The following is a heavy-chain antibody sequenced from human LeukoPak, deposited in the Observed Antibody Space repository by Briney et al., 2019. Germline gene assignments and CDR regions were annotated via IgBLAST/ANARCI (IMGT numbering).Heavy chain of an antibody. V-gene: IGHV6-1*01. J-gene: IGHJ4*02. D-gene: IGHD2-2*01. CDR1: GDSVSSNSAA. Sequence: SQTLSLSCAISGDSVSSNSAAWNWIRQSPSRGLEWLGRTYYRSKWYNDYAVSVKSRITINPDTSKNQFSLQLNSVTPEDTAVYYCARGPPYCSSTRRRDWGQGTLVTVSS. CDR2: TYYRSKWYN. CDR3: ARGPPYCSSTRRRD.